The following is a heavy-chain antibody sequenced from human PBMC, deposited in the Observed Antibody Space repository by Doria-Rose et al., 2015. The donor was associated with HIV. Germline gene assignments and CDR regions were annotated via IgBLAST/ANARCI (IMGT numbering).Heavy chain of an antibody. Sequence: QVQLVQSGPVLVKPTETLTLTCTVSGVSLSSPGMGVSWIRQPPGKALEWLANIFSDDERSYKTSLKSRLTIPRGTSKSQVVLTMTDMDPVDTATYYCARVKSSGWYHKYYSDFWGQGTLVIVSA. D-gene: IGHD6-13*01. V-gene: IGHV2-26*01. J-gene: IGHJ4*02. CDR1: GVSLSSPGMG. CDR3: ARVKSSGWYHKYYSDF. CDR2: IFSDDER.